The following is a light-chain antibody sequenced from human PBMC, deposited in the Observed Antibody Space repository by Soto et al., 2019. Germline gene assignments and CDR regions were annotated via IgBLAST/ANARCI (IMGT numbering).Light chain of an antibody. V-gene: IGKV3-20*01. J-gene: IGKJ1*01. CDR1: QSISDT. CDR2: GAS. Sequence: EIVMTQSPASLSVTPGGRATLSCRASQSISDTLAWYQQKPGQAPRLLIYGASKRATGFPDRFSGSGSGTDFTLTISRLEPEDFAVYYCQQYGSSPRTFGQGSKVDIK. CDR3: QQYGSSPRT.